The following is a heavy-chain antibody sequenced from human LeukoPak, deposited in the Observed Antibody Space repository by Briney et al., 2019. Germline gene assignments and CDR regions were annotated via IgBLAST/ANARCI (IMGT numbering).Heavy chain of an antibody. CDR3: ARQRRITMVRGSQNDAFDI. V-gene: IGHV4-59*08. J-gene: IGHJ3*02. Sequence: PSETLSLTCTVSGGSISSYYWSWIRQPPGKGLEWIGYIYYSGSTNYNPSLKSRVTISVDTSKNQFSLKLSSVTAADTAVYYCARQRRITMVRGSQNDAFDIWGQGTMVTVSS. CDR1: GGSISSYY. D-gene: IGHD3-10*01. CDR2: IYYSGST.